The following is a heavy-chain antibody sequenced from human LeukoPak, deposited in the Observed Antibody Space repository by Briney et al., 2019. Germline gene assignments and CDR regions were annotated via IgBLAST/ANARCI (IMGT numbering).Heavy chain of an antibody. CDR1: GFTVSSNY. D-gene: IGHD1-14*01. CDR3: AAQHSLTELHDY. J-gene: IGHJ4*02. Sequence: GGSLRLSCAASGFTVSSNYMSWVRQAPGKGLEWVSVIYSGGSTYYADSVKGRFTISRDNSKNSLYLQMNSLRAEDTAVYYCAAQHSLTELHDYWGQGTLVTVSS. V-gene: IGHV3-66*01. CDR2: IYSGGST.